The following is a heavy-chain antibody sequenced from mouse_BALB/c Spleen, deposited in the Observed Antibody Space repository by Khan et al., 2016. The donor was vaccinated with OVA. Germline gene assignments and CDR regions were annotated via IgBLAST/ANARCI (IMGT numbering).Heavy chain of an antibody. CDR1: GYTFTDYN. D-gene: IGHD1-2*01. CDR2: IFPNNGDS. CDR3: TRSGYGSFAY. Sequence: EVQLQESGPELVKPGASVKISCKASGYTFTDYNMDWVKQSHGKSLEWIGYIFPNNGDSGYKQKFKTRAALTVDSSSSTAFMELRSLTSEDSAVYYCTRSGYGSFAYWGRGTLVTVSA. J-gene: IGHJ3*01. V-gene: IGHV1S29*02.